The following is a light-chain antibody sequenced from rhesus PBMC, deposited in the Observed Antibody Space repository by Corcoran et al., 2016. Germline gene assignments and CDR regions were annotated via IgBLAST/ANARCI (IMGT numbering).Light chain of an antibody. J-gene: IGKJ2*01. CDR2: MAS. Sequence: DIQMTQSPSSLSASVGDTVTITCRASQSIANWLAWFQQKPGKAPNLLIYMASTLHSGVPSRFSGSGSGTDFTRTISSLQTEDFATYHCLQYTSRPYIFGQGTKVEIK. V-gene: IGKV1-22*01. CDR1: QSIANW. CDR3: LQYTSRPYI.